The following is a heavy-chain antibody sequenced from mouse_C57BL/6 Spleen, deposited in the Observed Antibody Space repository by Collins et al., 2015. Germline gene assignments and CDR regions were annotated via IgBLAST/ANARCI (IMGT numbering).Heavy chain of an antibody. CDR2: IDPEDDET. Sequence: EVQLQQSGAELVKPGASVKLSCTASGFNIKDYYMHWVKQRTEQGLEWIGRIDPEDDETKYAPKFQGKATITADTSSNTAYLQLSSLTSEDTAVYYCAEGDTGTYAMDYWGQGTSVTVSS. V-gene: IGHV14-2*01. D-gene: IGHD4-1*01. CDR3: AEGDTGTYAMDY. J-gene: IGHJ4*01. CDR1: GFNIKDYY.